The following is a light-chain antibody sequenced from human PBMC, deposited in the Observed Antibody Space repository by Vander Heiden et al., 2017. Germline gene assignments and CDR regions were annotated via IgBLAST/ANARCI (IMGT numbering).Light chain of an antibody. Sequence: DIQMTQSPSSLSASVGDRVTISCRASQTVSNFLNWYQQKAGRAPNLLISFASTLQSGVPSRFSGSGSGTDFTLTISRLQPEDSATYYCQQSDTAPQTFGQGTKVEIK. J-gene: IGKJ1*01. CDR2: FAS. CDR3: QQSDTAPQT. CDR1: QTVSNF. V-gene: IGKV1-39*01.